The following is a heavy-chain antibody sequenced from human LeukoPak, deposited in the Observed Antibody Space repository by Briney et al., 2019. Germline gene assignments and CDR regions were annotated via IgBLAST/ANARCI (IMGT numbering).Heavy chain of an antibody. D-gene: IGHD4-17*01. J-gene: IGHJ5*02. CDR1: GYTLTELS. Sequence: GASVKVSCKVSGYTLTELSMHWVRQAPGQGLEWMGIINPSGGSTSYAQKFQGRVTMTRDMSTSTVYMELSRLRSDDTAVYYCAREDYGDNWFDPWGQGTLVTVSS. CDR2: INPSGGST. CDR3: AREDYGDNWFDP. V-gene: IGHV1-46*01.